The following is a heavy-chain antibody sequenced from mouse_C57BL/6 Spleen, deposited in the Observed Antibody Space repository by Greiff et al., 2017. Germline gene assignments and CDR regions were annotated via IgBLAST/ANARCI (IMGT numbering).Heavy chain of an antibody. Sequence: QVQLKEPGAELVRPGTSVKLSCKASGYTFTSYWMHWVKQRPGQGLEWIGLIDPSDSYPNYNQKFKGKATLTVDTSSSTAYMQLSSLTSEDSAVYYCARNGNGNYPFAYWGQGTLVTVSA. J-gene: IGHJ3*01. V-gene: IGHV1-59*01. CDR2: IDPSDSYP. D-gene: IGHD2-1*01. CDR3: ARNGNGNYPFAY. CDR1: GYTFTSYW.